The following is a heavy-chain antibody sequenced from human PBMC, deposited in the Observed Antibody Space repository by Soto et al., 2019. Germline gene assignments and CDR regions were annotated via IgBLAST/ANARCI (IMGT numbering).Heavy chain of an antibody. CDR3: ARALYYYDSTQGMDV. Sequence: LSLTCTVSGGSISSGDYYWSWIRQPPGEGLEWIGYIYYSGSTYYNPSLKSRVTISVDTSKNQFSLKLSSVTAADTAVYYCARALYYYDSTQGMDVWGQGTTVTVSS. J-gene: IGHJ6*02. D-gene: IGHD3-22*01. CDR2: IYYSGST. V-gene: IGHV4-30-4*01. CDR1: GGSISSGDYY.